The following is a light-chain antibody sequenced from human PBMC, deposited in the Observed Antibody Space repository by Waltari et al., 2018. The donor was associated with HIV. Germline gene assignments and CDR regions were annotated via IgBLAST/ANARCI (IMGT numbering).Light chain of an antibody. CDR2: ESD. CDR3: AAWDNYLNAWV. J-gene: IGLJ3*02. Sequence: QSVLTQPPSTSATPGQRVTILCSGASSNIGSHFVSWYQHLPGATPKLLIYESDRRPSGVPDRCSGSESGTSASLASSGLRSEDEADYYCAAWDNYLNAWVFGGGTRVTVL. CDR1: SSNIGSHF. V-gene: IGLV1-47*01.